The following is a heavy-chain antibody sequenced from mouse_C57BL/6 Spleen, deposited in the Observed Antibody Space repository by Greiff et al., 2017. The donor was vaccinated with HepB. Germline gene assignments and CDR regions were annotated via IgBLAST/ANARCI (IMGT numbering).Heavy chain of an antibody. CDR2: INPNNGGT. Sequence: EVQLQQSGPELVKPGASVKIPCKASGYTFTDYNMDWVKQSHGKSLEWIGDINPNNGGTIYNQKFKGKATLTVDKSSSTAYMELRSLTSEDTAVYYWARWAHYDGYYYAMDYWGQRTSVTVSS. D-gene: IGHD1-2*01. J-gene: IGHJ4*01. CDR3: ARWAHYDGYYYAMDY. V-gene: IGHV1-18*01. CDR1: GYTFTDYN.